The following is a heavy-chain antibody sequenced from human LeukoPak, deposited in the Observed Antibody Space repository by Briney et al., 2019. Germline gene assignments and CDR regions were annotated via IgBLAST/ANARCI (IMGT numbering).Heavy chain of an antibody. J-gene: IGHJ1*01. D-gene: IGHD2-2*01. CDR2: IYYSGSP. CDR1: GGSISSGDYY. Sequence: SETLSLTCTVSGGSISSGDYYWSWIRQPPGKGLEWIGYIYYSGSPYYNPSLKSRVTISVDTSRNQFSLKLSSVTAADTAVYYCARGPHCSSTSCYSEYFHHWGQGTLVTVSS. V-gene: IGHV4-30-4*01. CDR3: ARGPHCSSTSCYSEYFHH.